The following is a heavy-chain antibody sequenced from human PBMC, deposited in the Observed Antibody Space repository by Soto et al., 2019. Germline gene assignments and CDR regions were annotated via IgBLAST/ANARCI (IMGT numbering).Heavy chain of an antibody. J-gene: IGHJ4*02. CDR2: IYWDDDK. CDR1: GFSLSTSGVG. CDR3: AHAVQMATIPDY. Sequence: TLSLTLTCTFSGFSLSTSGVGVGWIRQPPGKALEWLALIYWDDDKRYSPSLKSRLTITKDTSKNQVVLTMTNMDPVDTATYYCAHAVQMATIPDYWGQGTRVTVSS. V-gene: IGHV2-5*02. D-gene: IGHD5-12*01.